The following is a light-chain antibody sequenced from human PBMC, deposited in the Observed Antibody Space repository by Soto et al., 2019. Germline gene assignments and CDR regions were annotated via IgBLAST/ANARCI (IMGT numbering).Light chain of an antibody. CDR3: QQYNSYAWT. V-gene: IGKV1-5*03. Sequence: DIQMTQSPSTLSASVGDRVTITCRASQSISSWLAWYQQKPGKAPKLLIYKASSLESGVPSRFSGSGAGTEFPLTISSLQPDDFATDYCQQYNSYAWTFGQGTKVEIK. CDR1: QSISSW. CDR2: KAS. J-gene: IGKJ1*01.